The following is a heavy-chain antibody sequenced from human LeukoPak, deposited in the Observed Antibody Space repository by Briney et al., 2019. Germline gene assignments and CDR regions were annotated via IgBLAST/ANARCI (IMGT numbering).Heavy chain of an antibody. CDR2: IIPIFGTA. CDR3: ARSKAGIFGVVIVNYFDY. V-gene: IGHV1-69*13. CDR1: GGTFSSYA. Sequence: TSVKVSCKASGGTFSSYAISWVRQAPGQGLEWMGGIIPIFGTANYAQKFQGRVTITADESTSTAYMELSSLRSEDTAVYYCARSKAGIFGVVIVNYFDYWGQGTLVTVSS. J-gene: IGHJ4*02. D-gene: IGHD3-3*01.